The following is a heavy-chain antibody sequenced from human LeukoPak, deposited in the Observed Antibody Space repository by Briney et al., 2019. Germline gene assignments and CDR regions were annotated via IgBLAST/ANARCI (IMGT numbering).Heavy chain of an antibody. V-gene: IGHV3-23*01. CDR2: ISGTGGST. J-gene: IGHJ4*02. Sequence: PGGSLRLSCAASGFTFSSYAMSWVRQAPGKGLEWVSAISGTGGSTYYADSVKGRFSISRDNSKKTLYLQMNSLRADDTAVYYCAKGRAKYYYDSTAYYILDFWGQGTLVTVSS. CDR1: GFTFSSYA. D-gene: IGHD3-22*01. CDR3: AKGRAKYYYDSTAYYILDF.